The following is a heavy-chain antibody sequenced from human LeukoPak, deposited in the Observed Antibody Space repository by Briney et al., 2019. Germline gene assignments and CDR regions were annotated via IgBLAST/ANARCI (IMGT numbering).Heavy chain of an antibody. Sequence: PSETLSLTCTVSGGSISNYYRSWIRQPPGKGLEWIGYIYNSGHTNYNPSLKSRVTISEDTSKNQLSLKLSSVTAADTAVYYCARAAVTTSRYFQHWGQGTLVTVSS. V-gene: IGHV4-59*01. CDR1: GGSISNYY. CDR3: ARAAVTTSRYFQH. D-gene: IGHD4-17*01. J-gene: IGHJ1*01. CDR2: IYNSGHT.